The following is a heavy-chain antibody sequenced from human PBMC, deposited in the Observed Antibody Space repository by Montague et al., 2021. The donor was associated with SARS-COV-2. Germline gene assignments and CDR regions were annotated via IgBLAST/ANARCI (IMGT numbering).Heavy chain of an antibody. CDR2: TYYTSRWHN. J-gene: IGHJ4*01. CDR1: RDSVSRNGVA. CDR3: ARDGDGWEVPFDF. Sequence: CAISRDSVSRNGVAWTWIRQAPSRGLEYLGRTYYTSRWHNDQAPSVKGRLTVNPDTSKNQSSLHLNSVTPEDTAVYYCARDGDGWEVPFDFWSQGTLVTAPS. V-gene: IGHV6-1*01. D-gene: IGHD1-26*01.